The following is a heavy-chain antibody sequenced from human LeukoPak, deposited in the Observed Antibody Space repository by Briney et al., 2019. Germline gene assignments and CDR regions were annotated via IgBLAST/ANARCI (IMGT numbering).Heavy chain of an antibody. D-gene: IGHD5-18*01. CDR3: ARPNSGYSYGSPLDY. Sequence: ASVKVSCKASGYTFTGYYMHWVRQAPGQRLEWMGWINAGNGNTKYSQKFQGRVTITTDESASTAYMELSSLRSEDTAVYYCARPNSGYSYGSPLDYWGQGTLVTVSS. J-gene: IGHJ4*02. CDR2: INAGNGNT. CDR1: GYTFTGYY. V-gene: IGHV1/OR15-3*02.